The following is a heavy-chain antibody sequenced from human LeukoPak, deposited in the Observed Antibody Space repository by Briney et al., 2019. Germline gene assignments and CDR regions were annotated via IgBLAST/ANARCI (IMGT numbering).Heavy chain of an antibody. Sequence: SQTLSLTCAISGDSVSGNTVTWSWIRQSPSRGLEWLGRTYYRSKWYNDYALSVKGRIGVNPDTSKNLFSLQLNSVTPEDTAVYYCARGLWPYFDFWGQGTLVTVSS. CDR1: GDSVSGNTVT. V-gene: IGHV6-1*01. CDR2: TYYRSKWYN. CDR3: ARGLWPYFDF. D-gene: IGHD3-16*01. J-gene: IGHJ4*02.